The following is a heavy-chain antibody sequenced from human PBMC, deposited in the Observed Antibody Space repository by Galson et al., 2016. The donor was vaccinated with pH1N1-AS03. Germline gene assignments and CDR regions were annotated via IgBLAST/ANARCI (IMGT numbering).Heavy chain of an antibody. D-gene: IGHD3-10*01. Sequence: SETLSLTCSVSGYSMTSGYFWGWIRQPPGKGLEWIGSSYPSGNTYYNPSLKSRVTVSLDTSKNQFSLNLNSVTASDTAVYYCARQSRVLASFGEYPNAFDVWGQGTMVAVSS. CDR1: GYSMTSGYF. V-gene: IGHV4-38-2*02. J-gene: IGHJ3*01. CDR3: ARQSRVLASFGEYPNAFDV. CDR2: SYPSGNT.